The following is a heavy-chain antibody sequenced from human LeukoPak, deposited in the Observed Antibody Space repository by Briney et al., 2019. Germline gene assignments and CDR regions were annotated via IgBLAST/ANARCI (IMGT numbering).Heavy chain of an antibody. V-gene: IGHV4-59*01. CDR3: ARGGAARLHFQN. J-gene: IGHJ1*01. CDR2: IYHSGST. D-gene: IGHD6-6*01. CDR1: GGSISTYY. Sequence: SETLSLTCTVSGGSISTYYWNWIRQPPGKGLEWIGYIYHSGSTNYDPSLQSRVTISVDTSKNQFSLNLNSVTAADTAVYYCARGGAARLHFQNWGQGTLVTVSS.